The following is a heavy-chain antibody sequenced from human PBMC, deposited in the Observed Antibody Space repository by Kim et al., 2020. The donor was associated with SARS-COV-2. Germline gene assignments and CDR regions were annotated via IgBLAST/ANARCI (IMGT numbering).Heavy chain of an antibody. V-gene: IGHV1-46*01. D-gene: IGHD3-22*01. Sequence: QKFQGRVTMTRDTSTSTGYMELGSLRSEDTAVYYCARGVKPADYYYGMDVWGQGTTVTVSS. CDR3: ARGVKPADYYYGMDV. J-gene: IGHJ6*02.